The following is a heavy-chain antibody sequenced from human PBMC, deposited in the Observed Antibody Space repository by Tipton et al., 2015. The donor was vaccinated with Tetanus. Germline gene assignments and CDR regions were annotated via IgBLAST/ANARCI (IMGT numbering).Heavy chain of an antibody. Sequence: TLSLTCTVSRGSINSGTFYWDWIRQPPGKGLEWIGNIYYNGNMLENPSLKGRVTLSLDKSKNQFSLNLTSVTAADTAVYYCATQTDNWFDPWGQGTLVTVSS. CDR2: IYYNGNM. CDR3: ATQTDNWFDP. J-gene: IGHJ5*02. CDR1: RGSINSGTFY. V-gene: IGHV4-39*01.